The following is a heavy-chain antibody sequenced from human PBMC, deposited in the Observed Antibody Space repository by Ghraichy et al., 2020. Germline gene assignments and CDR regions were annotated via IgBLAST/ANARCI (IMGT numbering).Heavy chain of an antibody. J-gene: IGHJ5*02. CDR2: INTANGNT. V-gene: IGHV1-3*04. Sequence: ASVKVSCKASGYTLTSYAMHWVRQAPGQGLEWMGWINTANGNTIYSPKFKGRVTLTRDTSASTVYMELSSLRSEDTAVYYCARALSLIPTTFWFDPWGQGTLVTVS. D-gene: IGHD2/OR15-2a*01. CDR3: ARALSLIPTTFWFDP. CDR1: GYTLTSYA.